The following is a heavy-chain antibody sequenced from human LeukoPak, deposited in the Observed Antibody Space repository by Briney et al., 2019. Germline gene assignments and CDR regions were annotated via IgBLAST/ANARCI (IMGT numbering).Heavy chain of an antibody. CDR1: GFTFSSYA. V-gene: IGHV3-30*03. J-gene: IGHJ3*02. Sequence: PGGSLRLSCAASGFTFSSYAMSWVRQAPGKGLEWVAVISYDGSYKDYPDSVKGRFTISRDNSKNTLYLQMNSLRAEDTAVYYCARDTAPGYSSSWYWAFDIWGQGTMVTVSS. CDR3: ARDTAPGYSSSWYWAFDI. D-gene: IGHD6-13*01. CDR2: ISYDGSYK.